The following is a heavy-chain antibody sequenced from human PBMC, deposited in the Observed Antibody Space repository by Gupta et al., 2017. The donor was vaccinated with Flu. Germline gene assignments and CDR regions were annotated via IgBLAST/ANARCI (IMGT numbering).Heavy chain of an antibody. CDR1: GFTFSSYG. Sequence: QVQLVESGGGVVQPERSLRRSCAASGFTFSSYGMHWVRQAPGKGLEWVAVISDDGSNKWHADSVKDRFTISRDNSKNTLYLQMNSLGDEDTAVYYCAKGGLHNWNYDGDYWGQGTLVLVSS. J-gene: IGHJ4*02. D-gene: IGHD1-7*01. CDR3: AKGGLHNWNYDGDY. V-gene: IGHV3-30*18. CDR2: ISDDGSNK.